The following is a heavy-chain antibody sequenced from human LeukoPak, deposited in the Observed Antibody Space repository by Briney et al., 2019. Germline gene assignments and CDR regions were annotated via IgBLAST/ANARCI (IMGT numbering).Heavy chain of an antibody. CDR2: IKQDGSEK. D-gene: IGHD3-3*01. CDR3: ARVPNRRITIFGVVIKAPPRDY. J-gene: IGHJ4*02. V-gene: IGHV3-7*01. Sequence: GGSLRLSCAASGFTFSSYWMSWVRQAPGKGLEWVANIKQDGSEKYYVDSVKGRFTISRDNAKNSLYLQMNSLRAEDTAVYYCARVPNRRITIFGVVIKAPPRDYWGQGTLVTVSS. CDR1: GFTFSSYW.